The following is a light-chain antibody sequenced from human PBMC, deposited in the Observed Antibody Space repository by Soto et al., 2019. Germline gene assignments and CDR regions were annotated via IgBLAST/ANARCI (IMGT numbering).Light chain of an antibody. V-gene: IGLV4-69*02. Sequence: QPVLTQSPSASASLGASVKLTCTLSSGHRSYAIAWHQQQPEKGPRYLMKVNSDGTHIKGDGIPDRFSGSSSGAERYLTIFSLQSEDEAHYYCQTWDTGIGVFGGGTKLTVL. CDR2: VNSDGTH. CDR1: SGHRSYA. CDR3: QTWDTGIGV. J-gene: IGLJ3*02.